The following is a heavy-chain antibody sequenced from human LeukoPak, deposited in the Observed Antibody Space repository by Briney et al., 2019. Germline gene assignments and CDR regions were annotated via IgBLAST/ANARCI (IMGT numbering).Heavy chain of an antibody. D-gene: IGHD4-11*01. CDR2: ISTSGSTI. CDR3: ARAPPPSNYNFDY. Sequence: GGSLRLSCAASGFTFSDYYMSWIRQAPGKGLEWVSYISTSGSTIYYADSVKGRFTISRDNAKNSLYLRMSSLRAEDTAVYYCARAPPPSNYNFDYWGQGTRVTVSS. CDR1: GFTFSDYY. V-gene: IGHV3-11*01. J-gene: IGHJ4*02.